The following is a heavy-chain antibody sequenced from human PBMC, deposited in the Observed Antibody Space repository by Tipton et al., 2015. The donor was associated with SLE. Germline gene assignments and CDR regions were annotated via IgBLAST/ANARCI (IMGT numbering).Heavy chain of an antibody. V-gene: IGHV3-74*01. Sequence: SLRLSCAASGFTFSSYWMHWVRQAPGKGLVWVSRINSDGSSTSYADSVKGRFTISRDNAKNTLYLQMNSLKTEDTAVYYCTTDLIVVVPWPLGYWGQGTLVTVSS. J-gene: IGHJ4*02. D-gene: IGHD3-22*01. CDR3: TTDLIVVVPWPLGY. CDR2: INSDGSST. CDR1: GFTFSSYW.